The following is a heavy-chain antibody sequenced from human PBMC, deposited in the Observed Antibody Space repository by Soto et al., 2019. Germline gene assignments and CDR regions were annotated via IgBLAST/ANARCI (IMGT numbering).Heavy chain of an antibody. D-gene: IGHD1-1*01. CDR3: ASSSAVGPKWRGTNWYFVL. CDR1: GGSISSGGYY. Sequence: QVQLQESGPGLVKPSQTLSLTCTVSGGSISSGGYYWSWIRQHPGKGLEWIGYIYYSGSTYYNPSLENRVTISVHTSKNQFSLKLSSVTAADTAVYYCASSSAVGPKWRGTNWYFVLWGRGTLVTVSS. J-gene: IGHJ2*01. V-gene: IGHV4-31*03. CDR2: IYYSGST.